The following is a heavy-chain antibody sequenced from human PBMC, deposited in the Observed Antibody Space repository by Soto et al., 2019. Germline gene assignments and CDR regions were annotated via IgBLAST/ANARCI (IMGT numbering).Heavy chain of an antibody. V-gene: IGHV3-15*01. D-gene: IGHD3-22*01. J-gene: IGHJ4*02. CDR2: IKSKADGGTT. Sequence: PGGSLRLSCAASGFTFSYAWMSWVRQAPGKGLEWVGRIKSKADGGTTDYAAAVKGRFTILRDDSENTLYLKMNTLKTEDTAVYYCTTDPSFFYESSGYSNFDFWGQGALVTVSS. CDR1: GFTFSYAW. CDR3: TTDPSFFYESSGYSNFDF.